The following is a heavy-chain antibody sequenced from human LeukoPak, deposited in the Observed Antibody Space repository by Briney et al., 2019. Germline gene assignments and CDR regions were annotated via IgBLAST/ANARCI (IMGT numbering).Heavy chain of an antibody. D-gene: IGHD2-15*01. V-gene: IGHV4-61*02. Sequence: SETLSLTCTVSGGSISSGSYYWSWIRQPAGKGLEWIGRIYTSGSTNYNPSLKSRVTISVDTSKNQFSLKLSSVTAADTAVYYCARFVVAATPMHNSDYWGQGTLVTVSS. CDR1: GGSISSGSYY. J-gene: IGHJ4*02. CDR2: IYTSGST. CDR3: ARFVVAATPMHNSDY.